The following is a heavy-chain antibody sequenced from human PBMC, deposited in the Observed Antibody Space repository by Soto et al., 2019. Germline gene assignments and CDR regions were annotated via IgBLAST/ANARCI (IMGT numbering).Heavy chain of an antibody. Sequence: SETLSLTCAVYGVSFSGYYWSWIRQPPGKGLEWIGSIFYTGSTYYSPSLKGRLTISVDPSKNQSSLKLTSVTAADTAMYYCARPKTIGAAAGKGWFDPWGQGTLVTVSS. CDR3: ARPKTIGAAAGKGWFDP. CDR1: GVSFSGYY. J-gene: IGHJ5*02. V-gene: IGHV4-34*12. D-gene: IGHD6-13*01. CDR2: IFYTGST.